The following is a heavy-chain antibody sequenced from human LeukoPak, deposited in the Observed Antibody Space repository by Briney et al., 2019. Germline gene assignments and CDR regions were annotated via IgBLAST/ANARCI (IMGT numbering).Heavy chain of an antibody. Sequence: GGSLRLSCAASGVTFSSYAMHWVRQAPGKGLEWVAVISYDGSNKYYADSVKGRFTISRDNSKNTLYLQMNSLRAEDTAVYYCAGTADYWGQGTLVTVSS. D-gene: IGHD1-1*01. CDR3: AGTADY. CDR1: GVTFSSYA. CDR2: ISYDGSNK. V-gene: IGHV3-30-3*01. J-gene: IGHJ4*02.